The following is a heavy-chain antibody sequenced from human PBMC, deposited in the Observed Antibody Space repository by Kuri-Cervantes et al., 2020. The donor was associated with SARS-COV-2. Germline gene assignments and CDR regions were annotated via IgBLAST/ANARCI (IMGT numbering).Heavy chain of an antibody. CDR3: ARGGSGAAALFDY. D-gene: IGHD3-3*01. V-gene: IGHV4-4*07. CDR2: IYSSGTT. CDR1: GGSISSYY. J-gene: IGHJ4*02. Sequence: GSLRLSCNVSGGSISSYYWSWIRQPAGKGLEWIGRIYSSGTTKYNPSLTSRVTMPVDTPKNQFSLKLSSVTAADTAVYYCARGGSGAAALFDYWGQGTLVTVSS.